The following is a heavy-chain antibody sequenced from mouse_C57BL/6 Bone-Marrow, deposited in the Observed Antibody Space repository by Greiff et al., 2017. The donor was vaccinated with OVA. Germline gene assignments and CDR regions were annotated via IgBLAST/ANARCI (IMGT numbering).Heavy chain of an antibody. CDR2: ISYDGSN. CDR1: GYSITSGYY. V-gene: IGHV3-6*01. CDR3: ARGRWLLRWFAY. D-gene: IGHD2-3*01. J-gene: IGHJ3*01. Sequence: VQLKQSGPGLVKPSQSLSLTCSVTGYSITSGYYWNWIRQFPGNKLEWMGYISYDGSNNYNPSLKNRISITRDTSKNQFFLKLNSVTTEDTATYYCARGRWLLRWFAYWGQGTLVTVSA.